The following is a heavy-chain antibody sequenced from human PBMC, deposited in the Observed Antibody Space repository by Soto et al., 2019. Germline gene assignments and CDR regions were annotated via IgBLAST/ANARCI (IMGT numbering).Heavy chain of an antibody. D-gene: IGHD3-22*01. CDR2: INAGNGNT. CDR3: VSVVPEYYDSSGYYYSYYFDY. V-gene: IGHV1-3*01. Sequence: WASVKVSCKASGYTFTSYAMHWVRQAPGQRLEWMGWINAGNGNTKYSQKIQGRVTITRDTSASTAYMELSSLRSEDTAVYYCVSVVPEYYDSSGYYYSYYFDYWGQGTLVTAPQ. CDR1: GYTFTSYA. J-gene: IGHJ4*02.